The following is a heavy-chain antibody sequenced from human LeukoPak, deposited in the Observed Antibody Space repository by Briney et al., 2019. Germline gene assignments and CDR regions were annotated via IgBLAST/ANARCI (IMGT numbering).Heavy chain of an antibody. CDR2: IYPGDSDT. D-gene: IGHD3-9*01. CDR3: ARYTTTNVLRYFDWLFDY. V-gene: IGHV5-51*01. Sequence: GESLKISCKGSGYSFTTYWIGWVRQMPGKGLEWMGIIYPGDSDTRYSPSFQGQVTISADKSISTAYLQWSSLKASDTAMYYCARYTTTNVLRYFDWLFDYWGQGTLVTVSS. J-gene: IGHJ4*02. CDR1: GYSFTTYW.